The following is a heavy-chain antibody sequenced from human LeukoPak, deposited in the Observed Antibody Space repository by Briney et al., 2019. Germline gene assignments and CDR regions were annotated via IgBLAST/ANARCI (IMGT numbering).Heavy chain of an antibody. CDR3: AKDWGRDDIVVVPAATDAFDI. J-gene: IGHJ3*02. Sequence: GXXLRLSCAASGFTLSSYWMSWVRQAPGKGLEWVANIKQDGSEKYYVDSVKGRFTISRDNSKNTLYMQMNRLRAEDTAVYYCAKDWGRDDIVVVPAATDAFDIWGQGTMVTVSS. V-gene: IGHV3-7*03. CDR2: IKQDGSEK. CDR1: GFTLSSYW. D-gene: IGHD2-2*01.